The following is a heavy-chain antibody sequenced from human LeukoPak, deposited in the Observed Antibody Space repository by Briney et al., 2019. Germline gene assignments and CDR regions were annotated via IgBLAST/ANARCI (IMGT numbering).Heavy chain of an antibody. J-gene: IGHJ5*02. D-gene: IGHD6-19*01. V-gene: IGHV3-48*03. CDR1: GFTFGSYE. CDR2: ISSSGSTI. CDR3: ARELSSGWYGGAYNWFDP. Sequence: GGCLRLSCAASGFTFGSYEMIWVRQAPGGGLEWVSYISSSGSTIYYADSVKGRFTISRDNAKNSLYLQMNSLRAEDTAVYYCARELSSGWYGGAYNWFDPWGQGTLVTVSS.